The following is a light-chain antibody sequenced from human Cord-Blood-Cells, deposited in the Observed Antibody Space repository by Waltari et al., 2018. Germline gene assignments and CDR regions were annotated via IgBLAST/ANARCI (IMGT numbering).Light chain of an antibody. CDR1: RPTSGSNY. Sequence: QSVLPQPPSASGTPGQRATIPCSGSRPTSGSNYVYWYQQPPGTAPKLLIYRNNQRPSGVPDRFSGSKSGTSASLAISGLRSEDEADYYCAAWDDSLSGPVFGGGTKLTVL. J-gene: IGLJ3*02. CDR2: RNN. V-gene: IGLV1-47*01. CDR3: AAWDDSLSGPV.